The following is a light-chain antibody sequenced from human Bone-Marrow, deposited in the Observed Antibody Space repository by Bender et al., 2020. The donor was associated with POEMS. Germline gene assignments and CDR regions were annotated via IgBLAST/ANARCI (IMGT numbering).Light chain of an antibody. Sequence: QSVLTQPPSVSEAPGQRVTISCTGSSSNTGSGYDINWYQHLPGTAPKLLIYGYNNRPSGVPDRFSGSKSGTSASLAITGLQAEDEAIYYCNSYTTSTTLVFGGGTKLTVL. V-gene: IGLV1-40*01. J-gene: IGLJ3*02. CDR2: GYN. CDR3: NSYTTSTTLV. CDR1: SSNTGSGYD.